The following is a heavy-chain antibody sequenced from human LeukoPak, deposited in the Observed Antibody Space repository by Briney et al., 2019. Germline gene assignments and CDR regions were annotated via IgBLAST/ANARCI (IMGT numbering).Heavy chain of an antibody. CDR1: GFTFSSYS. D-gene: IGHD1-26*01. CDR2: ISSSSSYI. CDR3: ATPTGIVGARDV. Sequence: WGSLRLSCAASGFTFSSYSMNWVRQAPGKGLEWVSSISSSSSYIYYADSVKGRFTISRDNAKNSLYLQMNSLRAEDTAVYYCATPTGIVGARDVWGQGTLVTVSS. V-gene: IGHV3-21*01. J-gene: IGHJ4*02.